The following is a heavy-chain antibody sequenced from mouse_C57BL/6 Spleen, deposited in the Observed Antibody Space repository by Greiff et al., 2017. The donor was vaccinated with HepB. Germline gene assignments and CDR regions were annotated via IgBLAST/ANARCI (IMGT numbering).Heavy chain of an antibody. CDR1: GFTFSSYA. J-gene: IGHJ1*03. CDR2: ISDGGSYT. V-gene: IGHV5-4*01. D-gene: IGHD1-1*01. Sequence: EVQRVESGGGLVKPGGSLKLSCAASGFTFSSYAMSWVRQTPEKRLEWVATISDGGSYTYYPDNVKGRFTISRDNAKNNLYLQMSHLKSEDTAMYYCARERTTVDWYFDVWGTGTTVTVSS. CDR3: ARERTTVDWYFDV.